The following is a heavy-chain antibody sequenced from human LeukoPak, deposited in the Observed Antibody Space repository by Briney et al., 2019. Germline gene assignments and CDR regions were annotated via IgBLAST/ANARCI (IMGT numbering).Heavy chain of an antibody. D-gene: IGHD4-17*01. CDR3: AKDLDHDYDDYGLDY. CDR1: GFTFSSYS. CDR2: IYSGGSA. Sequence: GGSLRLSCAASGFTFSSYSMNWVRQAPGKGLEWVSVIYSGGSAYYADSVKGRFTISRDNSKNTLYLQMNSLRAEDTALYYCAKDLDHDYDDYGLDYWGQGTLVTVSS. V-gene: IGHV3-66*01. J-gene: IGHJ4*02.